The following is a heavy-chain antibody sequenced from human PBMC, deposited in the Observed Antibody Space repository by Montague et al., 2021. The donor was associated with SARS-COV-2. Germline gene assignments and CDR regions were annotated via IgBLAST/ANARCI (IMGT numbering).Heavy chain of an antibody. J-gene: IGHJ4*02. CDR2: ISSSSSYI. Sequence: SLRLSCAASGFTFSSYSMNWVRQAPGKGLEWVSPISSSSSYIYYADSVKGRFTISRDNAKNSLYLQMNSLRAEDTAVYYCARGVGRSGGAEDYWGQGTLVTVSS. CDR1: GFTFSSYS. CDR3: ARGVGRSGGAEDY. V-gene: IGHV3-21*01. D-gene: IGHD1-26*01.